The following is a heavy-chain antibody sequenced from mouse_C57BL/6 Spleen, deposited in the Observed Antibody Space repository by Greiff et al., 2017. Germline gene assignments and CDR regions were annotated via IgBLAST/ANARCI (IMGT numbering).Heavy chain of an antibody. CDR2: IDPETGGT. CDR3: TRWRGTVVDWYFDV. J-gene: IGHJ1*03. V-gene: IGHV1-15*01. CDR1: GYTFTDYE. D-gene: IGHD1-1*01. Sequence: VKLVESGAELVRPGASVTLSCKASGYTFTDYEMHWVKQTPVHGLEWIGAIDPETGGTAYNQKFKGKAILTADKSSSTAYMELRSLTSEDSAVYYCTRWRGTVVDWYFDVWGTGTTVTVSS.